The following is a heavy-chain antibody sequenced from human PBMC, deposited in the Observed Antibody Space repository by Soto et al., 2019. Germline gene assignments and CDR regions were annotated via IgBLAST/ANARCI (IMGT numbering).Heavy chain of an antibody. CDR3: ARGARYYYYYGMDV. CDR2: IIPIFGTA. J-gene: IGHJ6*02. Sequence: ASVKVSCKASGGTFSSYAISWVRQAPGQGLEWMGGIIPIFGTANYAQKFQGRVTITADESTSTAYMELSSLRSEDTAVYYCARGARYYYYYGMDVWGQGTTVTVSS. CDR1: GGTFSSYA. V-gene: IGHV1-69*13.